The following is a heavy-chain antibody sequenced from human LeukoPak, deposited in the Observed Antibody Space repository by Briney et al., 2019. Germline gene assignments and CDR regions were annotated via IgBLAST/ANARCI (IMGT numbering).Heavy chain of an antibody. Sequence: SGGSLRLSCVDSGFTFTNAWMSWIRQAPGKGLEWLSYISSSGTTIYYADSVKGRFTISRDNAKNSLYLQMNSLRAEDTAVYYCATSTEGLSYYYGMDVWGQGTTVTVSS. CDR2: ISSSGTTI. CDR3: ATSTEGLSYYYGMDV. J-gene: IGHJ6*02. CDR1: GFTFTNAW. D-gene: IGHD3-16*02. V-gene: IGHV3-11*01.